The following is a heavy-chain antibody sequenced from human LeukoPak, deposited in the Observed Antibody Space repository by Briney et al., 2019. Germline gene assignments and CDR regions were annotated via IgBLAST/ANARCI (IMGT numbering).Heavy chain of an antibody. CDR1: GFTLSSYA. CDR3: ARHVGGNVDTAMVTPFDY. Sequence: PGGSLRLSCAASGFTLSSYAMNWVRQAPGKGLEWVAIISFDGSNKYYADSVKGRFTISRDNSKNTLYLQMNSLRSEDTAVYYCARHVGGNVDTAMVTPFDYWGQGTLVTVSP. CDR2: ISFDGSNK. D-gene: IGHD5-18*01. V-gene: IGHV3-30-3*01. J-gene: IGHJ4*02.